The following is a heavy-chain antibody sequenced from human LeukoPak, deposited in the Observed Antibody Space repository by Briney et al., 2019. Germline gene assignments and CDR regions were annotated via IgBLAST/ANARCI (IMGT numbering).Heavy chain of an antibody. J-gene: IGHJ4*02. CDR1: GGSISSSSYY. Sequence: ASETLSLTCIVSGGSISSSSYYWGWIRQPPGKGLEWIGSIYYSGSTYYNPSLKSRVTISVDTSKNQFSLKLSSVTAADTAVYYCATYSSGWYPFDYWGQGTLVTVSS. V-gene: IGHV4-39*07. CDR2: IYYSGST. D-gene: IGHD6-19*01. CDR3: ATYSSGWYPFDY.